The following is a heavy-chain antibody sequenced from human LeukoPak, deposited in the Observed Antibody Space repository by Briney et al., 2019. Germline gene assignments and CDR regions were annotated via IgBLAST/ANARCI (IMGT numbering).Heavy chain of an antibody. CDR1: GYSFTSYW. Sequence: GESLKISCHGSGYSFTSYWIGWVRQSPRKGLGWMRILYPGDSDTRYSPSFQGQVTLSSPKSINTAHLQWSSLKASDTALYYCARGAAGTTPDYYYFGLDVWGQGTTVRVSS. CDR3: ARGAAGTTPDYYYFGLDV. J-gene: IGHJ6*02. V-gene: IGHV5-51*01. CDR2: LYPGDSDT. D-gene: IGHD1-7*01.